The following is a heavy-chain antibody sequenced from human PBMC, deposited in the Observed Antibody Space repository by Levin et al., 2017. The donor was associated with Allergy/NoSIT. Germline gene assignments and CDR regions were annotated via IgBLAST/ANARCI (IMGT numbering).Heavy chain of an antibody. CDR1: GSSFTSYW. Sequence: GGSLRLSCKGSGSSFTSYWIGWVRQMPGKGLEWMGIIYPGDSDTRYSPSFQGQVTISADKSISTAYLQWSSLKASDTAMYYCARARITMVRGVIPYYYYYMDVWGKGTTVTVSS. V-gene: IGHV5-51*01. CDR3: ARARITMVRGVIPYYYYYMDV. D-gene: IGHD3-10*01. CDR2: IYPGDSDT. J-gene: IGHJ6*03.